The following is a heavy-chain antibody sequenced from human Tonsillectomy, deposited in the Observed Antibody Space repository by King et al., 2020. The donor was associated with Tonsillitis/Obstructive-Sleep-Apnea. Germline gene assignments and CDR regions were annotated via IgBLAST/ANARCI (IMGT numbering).Heavy chain of an antibody. CDR2: ISHSGST. J-gene: IGHJ3*02. CDR3: AKGGLAHDAFDI. CDR1: GGSFSGYY. V-gene: IGHV4-34*01. Sequence: VQLQQWGAGLLKPSETLSLTCAVYGGSFSGYYWSWIRQPPGKGLEWIGEISHSGSTNYNPSLKSRVTISVDTSRNQFSLRLTSITAADTAVYYCAKGGLAHDAFDIGAKGQWSPSLQ.